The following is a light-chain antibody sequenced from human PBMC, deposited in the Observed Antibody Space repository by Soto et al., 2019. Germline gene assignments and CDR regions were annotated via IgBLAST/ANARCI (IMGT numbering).Light chain of an antibody. J-gene: IGKJ1*01. CDR1: QGIRND. V-gene: IGKV1-17*01. Sequence: DIQMTQSPSSLSASVGDRVTITCRASQGIRNDLGWYQQKPGKAPKLLIYAASSLQSGVPSRFSGSGSGTDFTLTISRLEPEDFAVYYCQQYGSSPATFGQGTKVDIK. CDR3: QQYGSSPAT. CDR2: AAS.